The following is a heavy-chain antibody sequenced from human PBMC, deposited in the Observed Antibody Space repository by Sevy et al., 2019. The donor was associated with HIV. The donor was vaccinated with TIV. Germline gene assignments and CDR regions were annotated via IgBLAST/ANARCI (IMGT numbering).Heavy chain of an antibody. J-gene: IGHJ4*02. Sequence: GGSLRLSCAVSGFTFSTQWMSWVRQAPGKGPEWVANISPDGGIRDNVDSVKGRFTISRDNPENSLYLEMNSVTAEDTALYYCAVGPYWGQGTVVTVSS. D-gene: IGHD3-3*01. CDR3: AVGPY. CDR1: GFTFSTQW. CDR2: ISPDGGIR. V-gene: IGHV3-7*01.